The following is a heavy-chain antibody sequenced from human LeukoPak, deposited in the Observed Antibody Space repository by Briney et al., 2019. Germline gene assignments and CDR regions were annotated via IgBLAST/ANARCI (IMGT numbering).Heavy chain of an antibody. D-gene: IGHD3-9*01. Sequence: GGSLRLSCAASGFTVSSNYMSWVRQAPGKGLEWVANIKTDGSEKYYVDSVKGRFTISRDNAKNSLYLQMNSLRAEDTAVYYCARDYTGYFPWGQGTLVIVSS. J-gene: IGHJ5*02. CDR3: ARDYTGYFP. CDR2: IKTDGSEK. V-gene: IGHV3-7*03. CDR1: GFTVSSNY.